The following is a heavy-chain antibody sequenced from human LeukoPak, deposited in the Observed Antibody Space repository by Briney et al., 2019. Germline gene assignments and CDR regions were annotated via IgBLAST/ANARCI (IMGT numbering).Heavy chain of an antibody. V-gene: IGHV4-30-4*01. CDR3: ARVRRSGNWFGDMFDP. D-gene: IGHD3-10*01. CDR2: IYYSGSA. CDR1: GGSISSGDYY. J-gene: IGHJ5*02. Sequence: SQTLSLTCTVPGGSISSGDYYWSWIRQPPGKGLEWIGYIYYSGSAYYNPSLKSRVTISVDTSKNQFSLKLSSVTAADTAVYYCARVRRSGNWFGDMFDPWGQGTLSPSPQ.